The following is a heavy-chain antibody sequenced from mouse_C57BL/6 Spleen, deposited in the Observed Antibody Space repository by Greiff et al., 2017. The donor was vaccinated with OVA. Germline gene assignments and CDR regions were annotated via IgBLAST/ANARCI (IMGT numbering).Heavy chain of an antibody. D-gene: IGHD1-2*01. CDR3: ARDHYEGYVDV. V-gene: IGHV5-17*01. CDR1: GFTFSDYG. CDR2: ISSGSSTI. J-gene: IGHJ1*03. Sequence: EVQLVESGGGLVKPGGSLKLSCAASGFTFSDYGMHWVRQAPEKGLEWVAYISSGSSTIYYADTVKGRFTISRDNAKNTLFLQMTSQRSEYTAMYYCARDHYEGYVDVWGTGTTVTVSS.